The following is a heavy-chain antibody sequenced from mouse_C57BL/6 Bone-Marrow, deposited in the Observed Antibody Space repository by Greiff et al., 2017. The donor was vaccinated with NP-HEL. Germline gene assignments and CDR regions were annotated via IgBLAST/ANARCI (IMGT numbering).Heavy chain of an antibody. V-gene: IGHV2-2*01. Sequence: QVQLQQSGPGLVQPSQSLSITCTVSGFSLTSYGVHWVRQSPGKGLEWLGVIWRGGSTDYNAAFISRLSISKDNSKSQVFFKMNSLQADDTAIYYCASMVTTDYYAMDYWGQGTSVTVSS. CDR3: ASMVTTDYYAMDY. CDR2: IWRGGST. CDR1: GFSLTSYG. D-gene: IGHD2-2*01. J-gene: IGHJ4*01.